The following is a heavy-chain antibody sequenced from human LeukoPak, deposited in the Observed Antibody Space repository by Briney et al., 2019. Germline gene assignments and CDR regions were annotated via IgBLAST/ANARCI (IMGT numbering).Heavy chain of an antibody. CDR3: ARDEALGYCSSTSCSDFDY. J-gene: IGHJ4*02. V-gene: IGHV7-4-1*02. Sequence: ASVKVSCKASGYTFTSYGISWVRQAPGQGLEWMGWVNTNTGNPTYAQGFTGRFVFSLDTSVSTAYLQISSLKAEDTAVYYCARDEALGYCSSTSCSDFDYWGQGTLVTVSS. D-gene: IGHD2-2*01. CDR2: VNTNTGNP. CDR1: GYTFTSYG.